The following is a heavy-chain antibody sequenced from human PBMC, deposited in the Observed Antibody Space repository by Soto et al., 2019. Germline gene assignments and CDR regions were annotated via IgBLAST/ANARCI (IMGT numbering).Heavy chain of an antibody. Sequence: GESLKISCKGSGYSFTSHWIGWVRQMPGKGLEWMGIIYPGDSDTRYSPSFQGQVTISADKSISTAYLQWSSLKASDTAMYYCARHYEYSSSRGYYYYGMDVWGQGTTVTVSS. CDR2: IYPGDSDT. J-gene: IGHJ6*02. CDR3: ARHYEYSSSRGYYYYGMDV. D-gene: IGHD6-6*01. V-gene: IGHV5-51*01. CDR1: GYSFTSHW.